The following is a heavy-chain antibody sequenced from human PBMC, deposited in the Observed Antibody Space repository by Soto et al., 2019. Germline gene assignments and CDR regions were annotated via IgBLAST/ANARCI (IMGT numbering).Heavy chain of an antibody. CDR1: GGTFSSYA. V-gene: IGHV1-69*13. CDR2: IIPIFATA. J-gene: IGHJ4*02. CDR3: ARDHSSGYSYGSDY. D-gene: IGHD5-18*01. Sequence: SVKVSCKASGGTFSSYAISWVRQAPGQGLEWMGGIIPIFATADYAQKFQGRVTITADESTSTAYMELRSLRSDDTAVYYCARDHSSGYSYGSDYWGQGTLVTVSS.